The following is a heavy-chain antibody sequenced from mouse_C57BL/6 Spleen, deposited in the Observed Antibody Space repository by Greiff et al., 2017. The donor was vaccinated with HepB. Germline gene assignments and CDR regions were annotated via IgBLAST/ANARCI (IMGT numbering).Heavy chain of an antibody. J-gene: IGHJ4*01. D-gene: IGHD1-1*01. Sequence: EVQVVESGPELVKPGASVKIPCKASGYTFTDYNMDWVKQSHGKSLEWIGDINPNNGGTIYNQKFKGKATLTVDKSSSTAYMELRSLTSEDTAVYYCARRTPVDYDYAMDYWGQGTSVTVSS. CDR3: ARRTPVDYDYAMDY. V-gene: IGHV1-18*01. CDR2: INPNNGGT. CDR1: GYTFTDYN.